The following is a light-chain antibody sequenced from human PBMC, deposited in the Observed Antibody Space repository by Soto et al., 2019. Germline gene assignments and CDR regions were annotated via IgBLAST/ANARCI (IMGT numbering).Light chain of an antibody. V-gene: IGLV2-14*01. CDR2: EVN. CDR1: SSDIGAYDY. Sequence: QSAPTQPASLSGTPGQSITISCTGTSSDIGAYDYVSWCQQHLGKAPKLMISEVNSRPSGVSNRFSGSKSGNTAYLTISGLQVEHEAECFCLSFTTTRTHVFGTGTKVTV. J-gene: IGLJ1*01. CDR3: LSFTTTRTHV.